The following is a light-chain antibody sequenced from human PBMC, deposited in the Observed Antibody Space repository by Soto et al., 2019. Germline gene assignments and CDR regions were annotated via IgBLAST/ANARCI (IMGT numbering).Light chain of an antibody. CDR1: SSDVGIYNY. CDR3: TSYTAVSTDIL. J-gene: IGLJ2*01. Sequence: HSALTQPSSVSVSPGQSIAISCTGYSSDVGIYNYVSWYQQHPGNGPKLIIYEVTKWPSGVSNRVSGSRSGNTASLTISGLQAEDEADYYCTSYTAVSTDILFGGGTKVTVL. V-gene: IGLV2-14*01. CDR2: EVT.